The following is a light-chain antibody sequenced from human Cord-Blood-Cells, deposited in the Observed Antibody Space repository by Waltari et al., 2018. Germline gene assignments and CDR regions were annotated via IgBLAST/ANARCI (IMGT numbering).Light chain of an antibody. CDR1: SSDVGGHNY. CDR3: CSYAGSYTWV. CDR2: DVS. V-gene: IGLV2-11*01. Sequence: QSALTQPRSVSGSPGQSVTISCTGTSSDVGGHNYVSWYQQHPGKAPKLMIYDVSKRPSGVPDRFSGYKSGNTASLTISGRHAEDEADYYCCSYAGSYTWVFGGGTKLTIL. J-gene: IGLJ3*02.